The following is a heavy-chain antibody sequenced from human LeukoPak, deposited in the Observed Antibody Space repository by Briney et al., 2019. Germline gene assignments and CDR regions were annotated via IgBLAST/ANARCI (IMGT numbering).Heavy chain of an antibody. CDR1: GFTFSSYA. J-gene: IGHJ4*02. Sequence: GGSLRLSCAASGFTFSSYAMSWVRQAPGKGLEWVSAISGSGGSTYYADSVKGRFTISRDNSKNTLYLQMNSLRAGDTAVYYCAKEDSYYGSGSYYNFLDYWGQGTLVTVAS. V-gene: IGHV3-23*01. D-gene: IGHD3-10*01. CDR2: ISGSGGST. CDR3: AKEDSYYGSGSYYNFLDY.